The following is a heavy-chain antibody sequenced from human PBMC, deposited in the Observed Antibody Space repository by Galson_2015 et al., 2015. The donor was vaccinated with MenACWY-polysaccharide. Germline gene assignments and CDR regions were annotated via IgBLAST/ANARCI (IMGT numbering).Heavy chain of an antibody. CDR1: GGSLSSYY. D-gene: IGHD3-3*01. V-gene: IGHV4-59*01. Sequence: TCTVSGGSLSSYYWSWIRQPPGKGLEWIGYIYYSGSTNYNPSLKNRVTISVDTSKNQFSLKLSSVTAADTAVYYCARGYYDFWSGYYYYGMDVWGQGTTVTVSS. J-gene: IGHJ6*02. CDR2: IYYSGST. CDR3: ARGYYDFWSGYYYYGMDV.